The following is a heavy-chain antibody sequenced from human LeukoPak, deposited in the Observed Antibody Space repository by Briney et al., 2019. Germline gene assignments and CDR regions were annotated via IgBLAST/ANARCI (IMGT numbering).Heavy chain of an antibody. D-gene: IGHD1-14*01. V-gene: IGHV3-30*04. Sequence: PGRSLRLSCAASGFTFSSYAMHWVRQAPGKGLEWVAVISYDGSNKYYADSVKGRFTISRDNSKNTLYLQINSLMAEDTAVYYCASLDGGRNVGPYYYYGMDVWGQGATVTVSS. CDR3: ASLDGGRNVGPYYYYGMDV. CDR2: ISYDGSNK. J-gene: IGHJ6*02. CDR1: GFTFSSYA.